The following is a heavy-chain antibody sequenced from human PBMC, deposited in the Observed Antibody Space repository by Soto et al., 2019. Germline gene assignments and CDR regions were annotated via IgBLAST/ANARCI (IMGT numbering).Heavy chain of an antibody. CDR1: GDSVSSNSAA. V-gene: IGHV6-1*01. Sequence: PSQTLSLTCAISGDSVSSNSAARTWIRQSPSGSLEWLGRTYYRSNWYNDYAVSVKSRININADTSKNQFSLQLNSVTPEDTAVYYCVRANNDIEYFDYWGQGTLVTVSS. CDR2: TYYRSNWYN. CDR3: VRANNDIEYFDY. D-gene: IGHD3-9*01. J-gene: IGHJ4*02.